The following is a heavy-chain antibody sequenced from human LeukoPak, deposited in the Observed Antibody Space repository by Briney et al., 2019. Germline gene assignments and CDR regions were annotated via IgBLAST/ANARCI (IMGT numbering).Heavy chain of an antibody. D-gene: IGHD5-18*01. CDR3: ARDLFWDSYGQRFDY. J-gene: IGHJ4*02. Sequence: ASVKVSCKASGGTFSSYAISWVRQAPGQGLEWMGMINPNGGSTTYAQKFQGRVTMTTDVSTSIVYMELSSLRSEDTAVYYCARDLFWDSYGQRFDYWGQGTLVTVSS. CDR1: GGTFSSYA. CDR2: INPNGGST. V-gene: IGHV1-46*01.